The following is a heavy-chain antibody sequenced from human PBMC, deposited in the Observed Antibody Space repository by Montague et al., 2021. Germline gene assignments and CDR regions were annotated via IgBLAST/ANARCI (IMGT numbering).Heavy chain of an antibody. V-gene: IGHV4-30-4*08. CDR3: ARGAIKIFGGVGWFDP. CDR1: GASMRGIDYY. J-gene: IGHJ5*02. CDR2: IYYTGSS. D-gene: IGHD3-3*01. Sequence: TLSLTCAVSGASMRGIDYYWSWIRQPPGKGLEWIGYIYYTGSSYYNPSLKSRITMSVDTSKNQFSLKLNSVTAADTAVYYCARGAIKIFGGVGWFDPWGQGTLVTVSS.